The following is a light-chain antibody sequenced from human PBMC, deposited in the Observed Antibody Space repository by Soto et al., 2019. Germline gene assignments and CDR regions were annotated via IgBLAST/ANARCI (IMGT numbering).Light chain of an antibody. J-gene: IGKJ1*01. CDR1: QSVSSY. V-gene: IGKV3-11*01. CDR3: QQRSNWPPTWT. Sequence: EIVLSQSPATLSLSPGERATLSCRASQSVSSYLAWYQHNPGQAPRLLVYDASKRATGIPARFSGSGSGTDFTLTISSLEPEDFAVYYCQQRSNWPPTWTFGQGTKVEVK. CDR2: DAS.